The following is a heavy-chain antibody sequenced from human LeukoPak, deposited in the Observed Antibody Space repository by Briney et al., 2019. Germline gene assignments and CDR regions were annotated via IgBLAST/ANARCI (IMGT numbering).Heavy chain of an antibody. CDR3: AGGNTWPGLSY. J-gene: IGHJ4*02. Sequence: GGSLRLSCAASGFTVSGNYMSWVRQAPGKGLEWVSVIYTAGSTYNADSVKGRFTISRDKSKNTLYLQMNTLRAGDTAVYFCAGGNTWPGLSYWGQGTLLTVSP. CDR2: IYTAGST. CDR1: GFTVSGNY. V-gene: IGHV3-53*01. D-gene: IGHD6-25*01.